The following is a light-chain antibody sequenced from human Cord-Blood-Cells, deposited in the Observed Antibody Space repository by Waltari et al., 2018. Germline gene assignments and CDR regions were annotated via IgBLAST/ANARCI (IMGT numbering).Light chain of an antibody. V-gene: IGKV1-5*03. J-gene: IGKJ1*01. CDR2: KAA. Sequence: DIQMTQSPSTLSASVGDRVTITCRASQSISSWFALYQQKPGKAPKLLIYKAASLESWVPSRFSGSGSGTGFTLTISSLQPDEFATYYCQQYNSYSRTVGQGTKVEIK. CDR1: QSISSW. CDR3: QQYNSYSRT.